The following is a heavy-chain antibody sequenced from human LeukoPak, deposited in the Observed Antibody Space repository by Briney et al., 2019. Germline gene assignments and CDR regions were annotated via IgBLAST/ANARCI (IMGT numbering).Heavy chain of an antibody. Sequence: SSETLSLTCTVSGGSISSYYWSWIRQPPGKGLEWIGYIYYSGSTNYNPSLKSRVTISVDTSKNQFSPKLNSVTAADTAVYYCARQPEEPDAFDIWGQGTMVTVS. J-gene: IGHJ3*02. D-gene: IGHD1-14*01. V-gene: IGHV4-59*08. CDR1: GGSISSYY. CDR3: ARQPEEPDAFDI. CDR2: IYYSGST.